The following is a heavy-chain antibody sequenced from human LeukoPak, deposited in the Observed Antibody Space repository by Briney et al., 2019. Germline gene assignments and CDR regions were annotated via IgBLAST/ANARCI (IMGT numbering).Heavy chain of an antibody. Sequence: GGSLRLSCAASGFTFSTFEMHWVRQAPGKGLEWVAAITPDGSVQKYADAVRGRFSISRDNSKNTLHLQMNSLSAEDTAVHHCVSLYRRGNYDVLTGFDYWGQGTLVTVSS. D-gene: IGHD3-9*01. V-gene: IGHV3-30*04. CDR3: VSLYRRGNYDVLTGFDY. J-gene: IGHJ4*02. CDR2: ITPDGSVQ. CDR1: GFTFSTFE.